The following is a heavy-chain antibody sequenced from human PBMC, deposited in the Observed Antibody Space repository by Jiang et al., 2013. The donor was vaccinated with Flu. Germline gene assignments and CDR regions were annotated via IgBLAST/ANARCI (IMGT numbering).Heavy chain of an antibody. V-gene: IGHV1-3*01. CDR2: INAGNGNT. D-gene: IGHD1-26*01. CDR3: ARGGGSYYYYFDY. J-gene: IGHJ4*02. Sequence: PGQRLEWMGWINAGNGNTKYSQKFQGRVTITRDTSASTAYMELSSLRSEDTAVYYCARGGGSYYYYFDYWGQGTLVTVSS.